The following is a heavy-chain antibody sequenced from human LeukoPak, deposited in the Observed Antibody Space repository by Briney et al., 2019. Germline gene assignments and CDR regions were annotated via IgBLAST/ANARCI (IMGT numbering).Heavy chain of an antibody. J-gene: IGHJ4*02. CDR3: ATQKIVVVMDFDY. V-gene: IGHV3-48*01. Sequence: GGSLRLSCAVSGFIFSDYWMNWVRQAPGKGLEWVSYISSSSSTIYYADSVKGRFTISRDNAKNSLYLQMNSLRAEDTAVYYCATQKIVVVMDFDYWGQGTLVTVSS. CDR2: ISSSSSTI. D-gene: IGHD3-22*01. CDR1: GFIFSDYW.